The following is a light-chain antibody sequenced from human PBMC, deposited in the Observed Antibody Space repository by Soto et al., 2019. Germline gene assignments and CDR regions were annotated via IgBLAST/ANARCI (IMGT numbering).Light chain of an antibody. Sequence: EIVLTQSPATLSLSPGERATLSCRASQSVSSYLAWYQQKPGQAPRLLIYDASSRATGIPARFSGSGSGTDVTLTISSLEPEDFAVYYCHQRRNWPLTFGGGTKVEIK. CDR3: HQRRNWPLT. CDR2: DAS. J-gene: IGKJ4*02. V-gene: IGKV3-11*01. CDR1: QSVSSY.